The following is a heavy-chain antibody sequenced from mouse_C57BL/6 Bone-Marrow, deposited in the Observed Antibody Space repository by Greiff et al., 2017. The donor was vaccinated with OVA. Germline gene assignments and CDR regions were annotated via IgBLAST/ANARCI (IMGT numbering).Heavy chain of an antibody. V-gene: IGHV5-6*01. CDR1: GFTFSSYG. J-gene: IGHJ2*01. CDR3: ARHRDHYDYRY. CDR2: ISSGGSYT. D-gene: IGHD2-4*01. Sequence: EVMLVESGGDLVKPGGSLKLSCAASGFTFSSYGMSWVRQTPDKRLEWVATISSGGSYTYYPDSVKGRFTISRDNAKNTLYLQMSSLKSEDTAMYYCARHRDHYDYRYWGQGTTLTVSS.